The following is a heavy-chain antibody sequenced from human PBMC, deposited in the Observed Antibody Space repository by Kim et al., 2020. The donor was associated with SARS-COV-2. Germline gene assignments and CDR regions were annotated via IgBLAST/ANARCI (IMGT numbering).Heavy chain of an antibody. CDR1: GFTFSSYS. J-gene: IGHJ4*02. Sequence: GGSLRLSCAASGFTFSSYSMNWVRQAPGKGLEWVSSISSSSSYIYYADSVKGRFTISRDNAKNSLYLQMNSLRAEDTAVYYCARDTRELLRLYFDYWGQGTLVTVSS. CDR3: ARDTRELLRLYFDY. V-gene: IGHV3-21*01. D-gene: IGHD1-26*01. CDR2: ISSSSSYI.